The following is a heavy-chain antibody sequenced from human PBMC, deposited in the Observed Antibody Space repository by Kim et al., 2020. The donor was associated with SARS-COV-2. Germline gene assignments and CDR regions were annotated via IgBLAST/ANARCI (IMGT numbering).Heavy chain of an antibody. Sequence: DSGKGRFTISRDNTKKSLYLQMNSLKVEDTAVYYCAREKISYYDGSGYFPFWGQGTLVTVSS. D-gene: IGHD3-22*01. J-gene: IGHJ4*02. CDR3: AREKISYYDGSGYFPF. V-gene: IGHV3-11*01.